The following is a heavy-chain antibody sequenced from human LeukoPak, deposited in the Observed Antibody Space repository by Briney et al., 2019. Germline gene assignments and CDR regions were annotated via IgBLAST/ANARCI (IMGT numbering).Heavy chain of an antibody. CDR3: AKSPYQLLGPLAY. D-gene: IGHD2-2*01. CDR2: IGSCGVDR. Sequence: GGALRLSCVGSGFTSSNYAMTWVRQAPGKGLEWVSSIGSCGVDRYYVDSVKGRFTISRDNSKNTLYLQMNSLRAEDTAVYYCAKSPYQLLGPLAYWGQGTLVTVSS. V-gene: IGHV3-23*01. J-gene: IGHJ4*02. CDR1: GFTSSNYA.